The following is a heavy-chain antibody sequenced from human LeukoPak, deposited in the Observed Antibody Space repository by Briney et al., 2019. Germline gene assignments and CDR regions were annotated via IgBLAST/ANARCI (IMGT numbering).Heavy chain of an antibody. CDR2: INPNSGGT. CDR3: ARDNIVVVPAAFDY. J-gene: IGHJ4*02. V-gene: IGHV1-2*02. Sequence: ASVKVSCKASGYTFTSYDINWVRQATGQGLEWMGWINPNSGGTNYAQKFQGRVTMTRDTSISTAYMELSRLRSDDTAVYYCARDNIVVVPAAFDYWGQGTLVTVSS. CDR1: GYTFTSYD. D-gene: IGHD2-2*01.